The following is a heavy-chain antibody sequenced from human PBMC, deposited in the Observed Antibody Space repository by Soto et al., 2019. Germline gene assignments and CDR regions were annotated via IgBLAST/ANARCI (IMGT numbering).Heavy chain of an antibody. CDR3: ASGIAVAGESLY. CDR2: IIPIFGTA. Sequence: SVKVSCKASGGTFSSYAISWVRQAPGQGLEWMGGIIPIFGTANYAQKFQGRVTITADESTSTAYMELSSLRSEDTAVYYRASGIAVAGESLYWGQGTLVTVSS. CDR1: GGTFSSYA. D-gene: IGHD6-19*01. V-gene: IGHV1-69*13. J-gene: IGHJ4*02.